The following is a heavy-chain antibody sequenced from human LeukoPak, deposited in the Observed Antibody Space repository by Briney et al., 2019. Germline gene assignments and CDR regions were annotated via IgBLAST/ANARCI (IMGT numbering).Heavy chain of an antibody. D-gene: IGHD2/OR15-2a*01. V-gene: IGHV3-74*01. J-gene: IGHJ4*02. CDR3: VSFYETY. CDR2: INSDGSWI. Sequence: GGSLRLSCAASGNYWMHWVRQVPGKGLVWVSHINSDGSWISYADSVKGRFTISKDNAKNTVYLQMNSLRAEDTAVYYCVSFYETYWGRGTLVTVSS. CDR1: GNYW.